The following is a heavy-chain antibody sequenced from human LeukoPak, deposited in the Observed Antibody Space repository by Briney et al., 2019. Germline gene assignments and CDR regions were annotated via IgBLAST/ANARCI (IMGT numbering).Heavy chain of an antibody. CDR1: GYSFTSYW. V-gene: IGHV5-51*01. CDR2: VYPGDSDT. J-gene: IGHJ2*01. Sequence: GESLKISCKGSGYSFTSYWIGWVRQMPGKGLEWMAIVYPGDSDTRYSPSFQGQVTISADKSISTAYLQWSSLKASDTAMYYCARQSHYYDSSAYPGWYFDLWGRGTLVTVSS. D-gene: IGHD3-22*01. CDR3: ARQSHYYDSSAYPGWYFDL.